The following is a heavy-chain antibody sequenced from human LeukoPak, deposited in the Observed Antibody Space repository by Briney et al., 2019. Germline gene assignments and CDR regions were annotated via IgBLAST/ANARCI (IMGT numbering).Heavy chain of an antibody. CDR3: AKNRQSSSSDFDY. CDR1: GFTFSVYT. V-gene: IGHV3-21*01. J-gene: IGHJ4*02. D-gene: IGHD6-6*01. Sequence: GGSLRLSCAASGFTFSVYTMNWVRQAPAKGLVWVSSISSSSSFISYADSVKGRFTISRDNAKDSLFLQMSDLRADDTAVYYCAKNRQSSSSDFDYWGQGTLVTVSS. CDR2: ISSSSSFI.